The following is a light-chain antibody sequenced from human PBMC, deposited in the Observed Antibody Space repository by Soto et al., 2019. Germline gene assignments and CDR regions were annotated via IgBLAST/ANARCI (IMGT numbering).Light chain of an antibody. Sequence: EIVMTQSPATLSVSPGERATLSCRASQSVSSDLAWYQQNPGRPPRLLIYDASTRARGIPARFSGSRSGTELTLTISSLQSEDFSVSYCQQYHNWPPYTFGQGTKLEIK. J-gene: IGKJ2*01. CDR2: DAS. CDR1: QSVSSD. CDR3: QQYHNWPPYT. V-gene: IGKV3-15*01.